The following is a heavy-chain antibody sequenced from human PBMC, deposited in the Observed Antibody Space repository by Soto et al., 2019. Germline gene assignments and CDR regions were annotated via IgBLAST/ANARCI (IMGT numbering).Heavy chain of an antibody. Sequence: ASVKVSCKASGCTFTSYGISWVRQAPGQGLEWMGWISTYSGHTNYAQNLQGRVSMTTDTSTSTAYMELRSLRSDDTAVYYCARGGYCTNVICYTPFGYWGQGTLVTVSS. CDR3: ARGGYCTNVICYTPFGY. V-gene: IGHV1-18*04. D-gene: IGHD2-8*01. J-gene: IGHJ4*02. CDR1: GCTFTSYG. CDR2: ISTYSGHT.